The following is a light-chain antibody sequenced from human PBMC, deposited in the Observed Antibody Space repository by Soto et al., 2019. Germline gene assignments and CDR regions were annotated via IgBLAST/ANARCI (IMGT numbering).Light chain of an antibody. V-gene: IGKV3-20*01. J-gene: IGKJ1*01. CDR2: GAS. Sequence: NVLTQSPGTLSLSPGERATLSCRASQSVSSSYLAWYQQKPGQAPRLLIYGASSRATGIPDRFSGSGSGTEFTLTINSLQSDDFATYYCQQYETYSPTFGQGAKADI. CDR3: QQYETYSPT. CDR1: QSVSSSY.